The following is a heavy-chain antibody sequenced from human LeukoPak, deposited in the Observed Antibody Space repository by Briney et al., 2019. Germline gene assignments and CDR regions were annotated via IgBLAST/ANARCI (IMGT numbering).Heavy chain of an antibody. V-gene: IGHV4-30-2*01. D-gene: IGHD2-2*01. CDR1: GGSISSGGYY. J-gene: IGHJ4*02. CDR2: IYHSGST. Sequence: SETLSLTCTVSGGSISSGGYYWSWIRQPPGKGLEWIGYIYHSGSTYYNPSLKSRVTISVDRSTNQFSLKLSSVTAADTAVYYCARLHMHSREQKNIVVVPAAPDLGVDYWGQGTLVTVSS. CDR3: ARLHMHSREQKNIVVVPAAPDLGVDY.